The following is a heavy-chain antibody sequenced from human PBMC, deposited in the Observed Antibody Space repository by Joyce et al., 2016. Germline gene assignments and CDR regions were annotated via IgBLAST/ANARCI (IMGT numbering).Heavy chain of an antibody. V-gene: IGHV3-21*02. Sequence: EVQLVESGGGLVEPGGSLRISCAASGFPFRTSSMGWFRQAPGKGLEWVSAISGDSTYIFYADSVKGRFTVSRDNAKNSLYLQMNTLRAEDTAVFFCARGGLVYDYSMDVWGQGTTVTVSS. CDR2: ISGDSTYI. CDR3: ARGGLVYDYSMDV. J-gene: IGHJ6*02. D-gene: IGHD2-8*02. CDR1: GFPFRTSS.